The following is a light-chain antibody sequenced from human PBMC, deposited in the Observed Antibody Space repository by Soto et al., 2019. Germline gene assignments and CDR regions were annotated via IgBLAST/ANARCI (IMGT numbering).Light chain of an antibody. J-gene: IGKJ1*01. Sequence: DIQMTQSPSSLSASVGDRVTITCRASQGIRDALGWYQQKPGKAPKRLIYAASSLQSGVPSRFSGSGSGTEFTLTSSRLQPEDFATYYCLQHNSYPQTFGQGTKGEIK. V-gene: IGKV1-17*01. CDR3: LQHNSYPQT. CDR2: AAS. CDR1: QGIRDA.